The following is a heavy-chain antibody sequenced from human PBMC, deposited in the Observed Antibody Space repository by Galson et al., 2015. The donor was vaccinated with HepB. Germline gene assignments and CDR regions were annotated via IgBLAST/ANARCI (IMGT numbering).Heavy chain of an antibody. V-gene: IGHV1-2*02. J-gene: IGHJ4*02. CDR2: INPNSGGT. CDR1: GYTFTGYY. D-gene: IGHD5-24*01. Sequence: SVKVSCKASGYTFTGYYMHWVRQAPGQGLEWMGWINPNSGGTNYAQKFQGRVTMTRDTSISTAYMELSRLRSDDTAVYYCARVMTKRWLQGARGYFDYWGQGTLVTVSS. CDR3: ARVMTKRWLQGARGYFDY.